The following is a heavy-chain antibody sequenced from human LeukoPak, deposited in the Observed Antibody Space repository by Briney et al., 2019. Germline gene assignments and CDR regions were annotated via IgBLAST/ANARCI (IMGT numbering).Heavy chain of an antibody. CDR1: GFTFSSYG. V-gene: IGHV3-30*03. CDR2: ISYDGSNK. D-gene: IGHD6-6*01. J-gene: IGHJ4*02. Sequence: PGGSLRLSCAASGFTFSSYGMHWVRQAPGKGLEWVAVISYDGSNKYYADSVKGRFTISRDNSKNTLYLQMNSLRAEDTAVYYCAPRASAAALPYWGQGTLVTVSS. CDR3: APRASAAALPY.